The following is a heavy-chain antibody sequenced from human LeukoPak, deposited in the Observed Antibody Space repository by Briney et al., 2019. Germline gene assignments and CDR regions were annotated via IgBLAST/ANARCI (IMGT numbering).Heavy chain of an antibody. Sequence: SETLSLTCTVSGGSISSSSYYWGWIRQPPGKGLEWIGSIYYNGSTYYNPSLKSRVTISVDTSKNQFSLKLSSVTAADTAVYYCARHDGLERSVFDYWGQGTLVTVSS. V-gene: IGHV4-39*01. D-gene: IGHD1-1*01. CDR1: GGSISSSSYY. J-gene: IGHJ4*02. CDR2: IYYNGST. CDR3: ARHDGLERSVFDY.